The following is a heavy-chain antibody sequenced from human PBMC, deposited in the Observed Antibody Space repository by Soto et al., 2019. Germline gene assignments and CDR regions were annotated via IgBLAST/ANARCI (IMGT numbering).Heavy chain of an antibody. CDR2: IWDDGRRK. CDR3: EPCQGSYNFHY. D-gene: IGHD4-4*01. Sequence: GGSLRLSCAAAGFTFSLYGMHWVRKDTGRGLEWVAAIWDDGRRKDYADSVKDRLFISRDNSKNTLYLQLDSLRPEDTAVYYCEPCQGSYNFHYYGQGTLFTVSS. V-gene: IGHV3-33*01. J-gene: IGHJ4*02. CDR1: GFTFSLYG.